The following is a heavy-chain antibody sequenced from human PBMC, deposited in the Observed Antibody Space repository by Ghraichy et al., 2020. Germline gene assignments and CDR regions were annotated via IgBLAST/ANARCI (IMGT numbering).Heavy chain of an antibody. CDR1: GGSISSGGYY. CDR2: IYYSGST. D-gene: IGHD2-21*02. Sequence: SETLTLTCTVSGGSISSGGYYWSWIRQHPGKGLEWIGYIYYSGSTYYNPSLKSRVTISVDTSKNQFSLKLSSVTAADTAVYYCARVGGYIVVVTAPPPFDYWGQGTLVTVSS. CDR3: ARVGGYIVVVTAPPPFDY. V-gene: IGHV4-31*03. J-gene: IGHJ4*02.